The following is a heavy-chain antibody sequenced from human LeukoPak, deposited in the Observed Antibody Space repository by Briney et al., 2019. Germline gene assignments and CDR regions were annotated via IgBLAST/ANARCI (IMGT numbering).Heavy chain of an antibody. Sequence: PSQTLSLTCTVSGGSISSGSYYWSWIRQPPGNGLEWIGSIYHSGSTYYNPSLKSRVTISVDTSKNQFSLKLSSVTAADTAVYYCARAYSGYDLTSDYYYYMDVWGKGTTVTVSS. CDR1: GGSISSGSYY. J-gene: IGHJ6*03. D-gene: IGHD5-12*01. CDR3: ARAYSGYDLTSDYYYYMDV. CDR2: IYHSGST. V-gene: IGHV4-39*07.